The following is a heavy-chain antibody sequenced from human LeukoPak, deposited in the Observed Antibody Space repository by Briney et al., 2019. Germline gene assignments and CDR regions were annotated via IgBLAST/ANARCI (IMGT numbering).Heavy chain of an antibody. CDR2: ISSSSSYI. CDR3: ASPGGLQFWYLDY. J-gene: IGHJ4*02. Sequence: GGSLRLSCAASGFTFSSYWMNWVRQAPGKGLEWVSAISSSSSYIYYADSVKGRFTISRHNAKRSLYLQMNSLRAEDTAVYFCASPGGLQFWYLDYWGQGTLVTVSS. CDR1: GFTFSSYW. V-gene: IGHV3-21*01. D-gene: IGHD5-24*01.